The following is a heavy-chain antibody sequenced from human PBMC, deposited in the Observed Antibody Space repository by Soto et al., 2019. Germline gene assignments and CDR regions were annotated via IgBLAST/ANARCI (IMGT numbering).Heavy chain of an antibody. V-gene: IGHV1-69*01. D-gene: IGHD2-2*02. J-gene: IGHJ6*02. CDR1: GGTFSSYA. CDR3: AEVFVRKVPDAIQAYYYGMDV. Sequence: QVQLVQSGAEVKKPGSSVKVSCKASGGTFSSYAISWVRQAPGQGLEWMGGIIPIFGTANYAQKFQGRVTITADEAASTGYVELRSLRSEAAAVYYCAEVFVRKVPDAIQAYYYGMDVWGQGTTVTVSS. CDR2: IIPIFGTA.